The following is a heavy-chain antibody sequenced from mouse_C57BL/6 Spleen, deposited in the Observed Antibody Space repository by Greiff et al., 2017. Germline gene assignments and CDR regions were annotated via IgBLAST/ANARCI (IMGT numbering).Heavy chain of an antibody. CDR3: ARPSHYYGSSSYAMDY. CDR1: GYTFTSYW. Sequence: QVQLQQPGAELVRPGSSVKLSCKASGYTFTSYWMHWVKQRPIQGLEWIGNIDPSDSETHYNQKFKDKATLTVDKSSSTAYMQLSSLTSEDSAVYYSARPSHYYGSSSYAMDYWGQGTSVTVSS. D-gene: IGHD1-1*01. J-gene: IGHJ4*01. CDR2: IDPSDSET. V-gene: IGHV1-52*01.